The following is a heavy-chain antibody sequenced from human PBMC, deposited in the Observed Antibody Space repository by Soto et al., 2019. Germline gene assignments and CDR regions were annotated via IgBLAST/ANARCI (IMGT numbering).Heavy chain of an antibody. V-gene: IGHV1-69*04. J-gene: IGHJ4*02. CDR1: GGTFSSFV. CDR3: AREGDMKFHSDSSDEPGY. CDR2: IIPSIGII. Sequence: SVKVSCKASGGTFSSFVISWVRQAPGQGLEWMGRIIPSIGIINYAQKFQGRVTITADTSTSTAYMELSSLRSDDTAVYYCAREGDMKFHSDSSDEPGYWCQGTLVTVS. D-gene: IGHD3-22*01.